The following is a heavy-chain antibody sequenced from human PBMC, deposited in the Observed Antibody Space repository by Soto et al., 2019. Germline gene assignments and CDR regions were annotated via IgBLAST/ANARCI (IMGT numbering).Heavy chain of an antibody. CDR1: GGTFSDFT. D-gene: IGHD1-1*01. CDR3: ARNGTQKGYSYGMDV. CDR2: IIPIFDTA. Sequence: SVKVSCKASGGTFSDFTVNWVRQAPGQRLEWMGGIIPIFDTANYAEKFQGRVTITADESTSTSFMEVSSLRSEDTAVYYCARNGTQKGYSYGMDVWGQGTMVTVSS. V-gene: IGHV1-69*13. J-gene: IGHJ6*02.